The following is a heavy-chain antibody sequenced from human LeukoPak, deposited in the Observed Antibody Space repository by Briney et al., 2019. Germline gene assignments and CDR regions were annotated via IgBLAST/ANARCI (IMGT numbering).Heavy chain of an antibody. CDR2: ISYDGSNT. CDR3: ARDGADYGSSGYYYVSPGSTTYGMDV. Sequence: PGGSLRLSCAASEFTFYIYAMHWVRQAPGRGLEWGAVISYDGSNTYYTDSVKGRFTISRDNSKDTLFLQMNSLRPEDTAVYYCARDGADYGSSGYYYVSPGSTTYGMDVWGRGTTVTVSS. J-gene: IGHJ6*02. D-gene: IGHD3-22*01. CDR1: EFTFYIYA. V-gene: IGHV3-30-3*01.